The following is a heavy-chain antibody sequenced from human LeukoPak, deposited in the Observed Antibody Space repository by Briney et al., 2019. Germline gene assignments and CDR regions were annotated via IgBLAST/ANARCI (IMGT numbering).Heavy chain of an antibody. Sequence: GGSLRLSCAASGFTFGRYGMHWVRQPPGQGLEWVAFIWYDGSHKDYAGSVKGRFTISGDNSKNTLFLQMNSLRAEDTAVYFCARGRGDCSTTSCYIDYWGQGTLVTVSS. J-gene: IGHJ4*02. D-gene: IGHD2-2*01. V-gene: IGHV3-33*01. CDR1: GFTFGRYG. CDR3: ARGRGDCSTTSCYIDY. CDR2: IWYDGSHK.